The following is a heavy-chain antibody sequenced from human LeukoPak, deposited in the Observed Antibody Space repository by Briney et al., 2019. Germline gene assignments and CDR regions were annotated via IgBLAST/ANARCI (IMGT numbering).Heavy chain of an antibody. Sequence: SETLSLTCAVYGRSFSGYYWSWIRQPPGKGLEWIGYIYYSGSTNYNPSLKSRVTISVDTSKNQFSLKLSSVTAADTAVYYCARGGGGTSRGYFDYWGQGTLVTVSS. D-gene: IGHD2-15*01. CDR2: IYYSGST. CDR3: ARGGGGTSRGYFDY. CDR1: GRSFSGYY. J-gene: IGHJ4*02. V-gene: IGHV4-59*01.